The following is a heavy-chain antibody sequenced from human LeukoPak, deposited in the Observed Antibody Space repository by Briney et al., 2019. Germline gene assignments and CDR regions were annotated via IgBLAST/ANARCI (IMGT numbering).Heavy chain of an antibody. CDR3: ARDQYYDSKGWFDP. J-gene: IGHJ5*02. D-gene: IGHD3-22*01. Sequence: ASVKVSCKASGYTFTSHGITWVRQAPGQGREWMGCIITYNVNTNYAQKLQGRVTMTTDTSTSTAYMELRSLRSDDTAVYYCARDQYYDSKGWFDPWGQGTLVTVSS. CDR1: GYTFTSHG. V-gene: IGHV1-18*04. CDR2: IITYNVNT.